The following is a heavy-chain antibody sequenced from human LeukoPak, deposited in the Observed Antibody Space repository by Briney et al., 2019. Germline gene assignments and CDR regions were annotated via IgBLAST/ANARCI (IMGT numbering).Heavy chain of an antibody. J-gene: IGHJ4*02. Sequence: TGGSLRLSCAASGFTFSSYEMNWIRQAPGKGLEWVSYINSRGDIIHYADSVRDRFTISRDNAKNSLYLQMNSLRAEDTAVYYCARDTPGVIITPDYWGQGTLVAVSS. V-gene: IGHV3-48*03. D-gene: IGHD2-15*01. CDR1: GFTFSSYE. CDR3: ARDTPGVIITPDY. CDR2: INSRGDII.